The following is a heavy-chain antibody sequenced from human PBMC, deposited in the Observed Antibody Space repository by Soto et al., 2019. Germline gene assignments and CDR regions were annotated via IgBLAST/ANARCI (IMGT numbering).Heavy chain of an antibody. CDR2: IYYSGST. CDR3: ARRGSGSYPCYYYYYMDV. Sequence: QVQLQESGPGLVKPSQTLSLTCTVSGGSISSGGYYWSWIRQHPGKGLEWTGYIYYSGSTYYNPSLKSRVTISVDTSKNQFSLKLSSVTAADTAVYCCARRGSGSYPCYYYYYMDVWVKGTTVIVSS. V-gene: IGHV4-31*03. D-gene: IGHD3-10*01. CDR1: GGSISSGGYY. J-gene: IGHJ6*03.